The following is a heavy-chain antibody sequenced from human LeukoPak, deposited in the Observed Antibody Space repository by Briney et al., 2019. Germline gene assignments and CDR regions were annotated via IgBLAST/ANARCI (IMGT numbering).Heavy chain of an antibody. J-gene: IGHJ4*02. CDR2: IKSKTDGGTT. V-gene: IGHV3-15*01. Sequence: GGSLRLSCAASGFSFNNAWMNWARQAPGKGLEWVGRIKSKTDGGTTDYAAPVKGRFTISREDSQNALYLQMSSLKTEDTAVYYCATAAYYYDRSGYQTDYWGQGTLVTVSP. CDR3: ATAAYYYDRSGYQTDY. D-gene: IGHD3-22*01. CDR1: GFSFNNAW.